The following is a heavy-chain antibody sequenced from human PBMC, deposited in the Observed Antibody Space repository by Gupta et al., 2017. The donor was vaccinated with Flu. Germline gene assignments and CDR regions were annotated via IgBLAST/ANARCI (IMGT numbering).Heavy chain of an antibody. J-gene: IGHJ5*02. CDR1: GGSINGYY. D-gene: IGHD6-19*01. V-gene: IGHV4-59*01. CDR3: ARAEAVPGYNWFDL. Sequence: QVQLQESGPRLVKPSETLSLMCTVSGGSINGYYWSWIRQTPGKGLEWIGYIYFSGSTKYNPALESRVTISLDTSKNQFSLKLSSVAAADTAVYYCARAEAVPGYNWFDLWGQGFLVTVSS. CDR2: IYFSGST.